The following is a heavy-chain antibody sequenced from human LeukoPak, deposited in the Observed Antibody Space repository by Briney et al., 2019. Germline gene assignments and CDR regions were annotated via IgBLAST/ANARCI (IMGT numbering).Heavy chain of an antibody. CDR2: ISYDGSKK. V-gene: IGHV3-30*03. CDR3: ARAGAWEALNC. J-gene: IGHJ4*02. D-gene: IGHD1-26*01. CDR1: GFTFRSYG. Sequence: PGGSLRLSCAASGFTFRSYGMHWVRQAPGKGLEWVALISYDGSKKYYADSVKGRFPISRDNSKNTLYLQMNSLRAEDTAVYYCARAGAWEALNCWGQGTLVTVSS.